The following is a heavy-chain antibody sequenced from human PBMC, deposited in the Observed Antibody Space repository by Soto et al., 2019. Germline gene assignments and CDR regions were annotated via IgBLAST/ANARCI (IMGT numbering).Heavy chain of an antibody. V-gene: IGHV1-69*06. Sequence: ASVKVSCKASGGTFSSYAISWVRQAPGQGLEWMGGIIPIFGTANYAQKFQGRVTITADKSTSTAYMELSSLRSEDTAVYYCARTHYYYDSSGSEYYFVYWGQGTLVTVSS. CDR3: ARTHYYYDSSGSEYYFVY. CDR2: IIPIFGTA. CDR1: GGTFSSYA. D-gene: IGHD3-22*01. J-gene: IGHJ4*02.